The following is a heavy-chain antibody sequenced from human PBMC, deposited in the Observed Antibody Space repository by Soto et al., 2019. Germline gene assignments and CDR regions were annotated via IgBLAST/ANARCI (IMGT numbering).Heavy chain of an antibody. CDR3: ARREGSGWFAY. D-gene: IGHD6-19*01. V-gene: IGHV5-51*01. CDR1: GYSFTSYW. J-gene: IGHJ5*01. Sequence: LKISCKASGYSFTSYWIGWVRQTPGKGLEWMGIIWPADSDTRYSSSFQGHVTISVDKSIGTSYLQWSSLEASDTAIFYCARREGSGWFAYWGQGTLVTVSS. CDR2: IWPADSDT.